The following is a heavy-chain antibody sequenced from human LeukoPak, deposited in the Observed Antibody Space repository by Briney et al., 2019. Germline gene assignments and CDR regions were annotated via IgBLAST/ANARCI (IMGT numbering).Heavy chain of an antibody. V-gene: IGHV3-30*18. Sequence: GGSLRLSCAASGFTFSSYGMHWVRQAPGKGLEWVAVISYDGSNKYYADSVKGRFTISRDNSKNTLYLQMDSLRAEDTAVYYCAKAIIVGATGGGFDYWGQGTLVTVSS. J-gene: IGHJ4*02. CDR3: AKAIIVGATGGGFDY. D-gene: IGHD1-26*01. CDR1: GFTFSSYG. CDR2: ISYDGSNK.